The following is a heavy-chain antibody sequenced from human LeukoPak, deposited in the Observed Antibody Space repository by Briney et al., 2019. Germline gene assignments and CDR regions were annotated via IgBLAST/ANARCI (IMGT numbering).Heavy chain of an antibody. D-gene: IGHD3-22*01. CDR1: GYTFPSYF. CDR3: ATVSIYDSSGYYYQSTFDY. Sequence: ASVKVSCKASGYTFPSYFMHWVRQAPGQGLEWMGIINPTGGSTIYAQKFQGRVTMTEDTSTDTAYMELSSLRSEDTAVYYCATVSIYDSSGYYYQSTFDYWGQGTLVTVSS. V-gene: IGHV1-46*01. J-gene: IGHJ4*02. CDR2: INPTGGST.